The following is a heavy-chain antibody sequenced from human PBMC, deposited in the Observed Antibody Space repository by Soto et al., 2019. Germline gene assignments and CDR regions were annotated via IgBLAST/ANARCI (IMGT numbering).Heavy chain of an antibody. J-gene: IGHJ4*02. CDR3: ARRTVNIRTFYSGLKTHCFDY. CDR2: NYYSGGT. D-gene: IGHD6-19*01. Sequence: QLPLHESGPGLVKPSETLSLTCAVSGDSMSSSDYYWGWIRQPPGKGLGWIGSNYYSGGTYYNPSLQSRVAISVDTSKNQFSLKLKSVTAADTAIYYCARRTVNIRTFYSGLKTHCFDYWGQGAPVTVSS. CDR1: GDSMSSSDYY. V-gene: IGHV4-39*01.